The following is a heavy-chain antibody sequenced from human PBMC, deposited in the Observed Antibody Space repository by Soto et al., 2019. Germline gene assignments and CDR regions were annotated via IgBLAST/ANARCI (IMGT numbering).Heavy chain of an antibody. CDR3: ARMATSGTLNWFDP. V-gene: IGHV1-8*01. CDR2: MNPNSANT. D-gene: IGHD1-26*01. CDR1: GYTFTNYD. Sequence: QAQLVQSGAEVKEPGASVKVSCKASGYTFTNYDISWVRQATGQGLEWMGWMNPNSANTGYAQKFKGRVSMTRDTSINTAYMEMSSLRAEDTAIYYCARMATSGTLNWFDPWGQGTLVTVSS. J-gene: IGHJ5*02.